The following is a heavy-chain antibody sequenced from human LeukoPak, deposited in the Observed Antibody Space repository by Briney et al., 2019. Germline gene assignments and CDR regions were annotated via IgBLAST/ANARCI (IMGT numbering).Heavy chain of an antibody. Sequence: GGSLRLSCAASGFTVSSNYMSWVRQAPGKGLEWVSVIYSGGNTYYADSVKGRFTISRDNSKNTLYLQMNSLRAEDTAVYYCASSTLFDYDSSGYLLDYWGQGTLVTVSS. CDR1: GFTVSSNY. D-gene: IGHD3-22*01. CDR2: IYSGGNT. V-gene: IGHV3-53*01. CDR3: ASSTLFDYDSSGYLLDY. J-gene: IGHJ4*02.